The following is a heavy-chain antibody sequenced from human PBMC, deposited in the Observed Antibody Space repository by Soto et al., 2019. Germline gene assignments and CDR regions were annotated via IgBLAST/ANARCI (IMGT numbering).Heavy chain of an antibody. V-gene: IGHV3-48*02. J-gene: IGHJ4*02. CDR1: GFTFSNYN. Sequence: EVQLVESGGGLVQPGGSLRLSCAASGFTFSNYNMNWVRQAPGKGLDWVSYISSSSASIHYADSVKGRFTISRDNAKNSLYLQMNSLRDEDTAVYYCATRPLYGDYAIDFDLWGQGTLVTVSS. D-gene: IGHD4-17*01. CDR3: ATRPLYGDYAIDFDL. CDR2: ISSSSASI.